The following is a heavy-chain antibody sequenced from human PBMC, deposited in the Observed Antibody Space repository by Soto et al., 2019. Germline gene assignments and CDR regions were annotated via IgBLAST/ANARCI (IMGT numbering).Heavy chain of an antibody. D-gene: IGHD6-19*01. Sequence: SLRLSCAASGFTFSSYGLHWVRQAPGEGLEWVALISYDGSKTYYADSVKGRFTISRDNSKNTLYLQMNSLRAEDTAVYYCAKMGSGSYNFDYRGQRTMVSVSS. J-gene: IGHJ4*02. CDR1: GFTFSSYG. CDR2: ISYDGSKT. CDR3: AKMGSGSYNFDY. V-gene: IGHV3-30*18.